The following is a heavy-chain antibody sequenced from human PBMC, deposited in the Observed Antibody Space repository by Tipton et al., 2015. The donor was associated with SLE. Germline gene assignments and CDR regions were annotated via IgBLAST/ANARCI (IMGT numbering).Heavy chain of an antibody. Sequence: TLSLTCTVSGGSISSYYWSWTRQPPGKGLEWIGSIYHSGSTYYNPSLKSRVTISVDTSKNQFSLKLSSVTAADTAVYYCAREGGVQGVINHWGQGTLVTVSS. CDR3: AREGGVQGVINH. J-gene: IGHJ5*02. D-gene: IGHD3-10*01. CDR2: IYHSGST. CDR1: GGSISSYY. V-gene: IGHV4-59*12.